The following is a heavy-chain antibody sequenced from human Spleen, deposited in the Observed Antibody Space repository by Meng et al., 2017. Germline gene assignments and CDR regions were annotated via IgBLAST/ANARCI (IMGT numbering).Heavy chain of an antibody. CDR1: GGSFSGYY. J-gene: IGHJ5*02. CDR2: INHSGST. Sequence: VQIQQWGGGLLKPTETLSLTCAVYGGSFSGYYWSWIRQPPGKGLEWIGEINHSGSTNYKPSLKSRVTISVDTSKNQFSLKLTSVTAADTAVYYCARGEGRQQLIRRPRFDPWGQGALVTVSS. V-gene: IGHV4-34*01. CDR3: ARGEGRQQLIRRPRFDP. D-gene: IGHD1-1*01.